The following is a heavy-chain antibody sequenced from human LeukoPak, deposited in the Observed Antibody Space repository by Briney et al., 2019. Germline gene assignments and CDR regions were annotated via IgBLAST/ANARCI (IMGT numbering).Heavy chain of an antibody. CDR3: ARDRRRDGYNFDI. V-gene: IGHV3-53*01. J-gene: IGHJ4*02. CDR1: GFTVSSNY. Sequence: PGGSLRLSCAASGFTVSSNYMSWDRQAPGKGLEWVSVIYSGGSTYYADSVKGRFTISRDNSKNTLYLQMNSLRAEDTAVYYCARDRRRDGYNFDIWGQGTLVTVSS. D-gene: IGHD5-24*01. CDR2: IYSGGST.